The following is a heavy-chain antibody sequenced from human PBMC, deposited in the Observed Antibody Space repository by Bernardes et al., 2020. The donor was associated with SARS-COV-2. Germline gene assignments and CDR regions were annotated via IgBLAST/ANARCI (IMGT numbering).Heavy chain of an antibody. CDR1: GGSMSSGAYY. D-gene: IGHD5-12*01. CDR3: ARTRATHRIYYYGMDV. V-gene: IGHV4-31*03. CDR2: IFYSGNT. J-gene: IGHJ6*02. Sequence: SETLSLTCTVSGGSMSSGAYYWSWIRQHPGKGLEWIGYIFYSGNTYYNPSLKSRVTISVDTSENHFSLKLNSVTAADTAVYYCARTRATHRIYYYGMDVWGQGTTVTVSS.